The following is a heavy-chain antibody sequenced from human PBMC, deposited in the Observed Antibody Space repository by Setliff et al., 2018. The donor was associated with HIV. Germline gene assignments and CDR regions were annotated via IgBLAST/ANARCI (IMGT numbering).Heavy chain of an antibody. CDR2: ISGSGDIT. D-gene: IGHD4-4*01. J-gene: IGHJ4*02. Sequence: GSLRLSCAASGFSFRSYAVSWVRQAPGKGLEWVSVISGSGDITYYRESVKGRFTVSRDNSNNTVYLQMNSLRAEDTAMYYCAKTQTVITVYGPSDSWGQGTPVTVSS. CDR3: AKTQTVITVYGPSDS. V-gene: IGHV3-23*01. CDR1: GFSFRSYA.